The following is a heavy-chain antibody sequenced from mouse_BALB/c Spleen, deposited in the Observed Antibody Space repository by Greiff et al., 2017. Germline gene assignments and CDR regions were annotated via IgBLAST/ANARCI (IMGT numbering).Heavy chain of an antibody. CDR3: ARGDYGRAWFAY. D-gene: IGHD1-1*01. Sequence: EVKLVESGGGLVQPGGSRKLSCAASGFTFSSYDMSWVRQTPEKRLEWVAYISSGGGSTYYPDTVKGRFTISRDNAKNTLYLQMSSLKSEDTAMYYCARGDYGRAWFAYWGQGTLVTVSA. CDR1: GFTFSSYD. CDR2: ISSGGGST. J-gene: IGHJ3*01. V-gene: IGHV5-12-1*01.